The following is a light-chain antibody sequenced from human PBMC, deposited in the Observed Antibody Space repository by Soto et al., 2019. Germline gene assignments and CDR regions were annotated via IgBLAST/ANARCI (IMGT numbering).Light chain of an antibody. J-gene: IGKJ5*01. CDR3: QQRSRWPMT. Sequence: EIVLTQSPATLSVFPGERVTLSCTASQNLHSFLNWYQQRPGQAPRPLIYDGWKRAAGVPDRISGAGSDTDYTLTISSLEPDDFAVYYCQQRSRWPMTFGQGTRLEI. CDR1: QNLHSF. V-gene: IGKV3-11*01. CDR2: DGW.